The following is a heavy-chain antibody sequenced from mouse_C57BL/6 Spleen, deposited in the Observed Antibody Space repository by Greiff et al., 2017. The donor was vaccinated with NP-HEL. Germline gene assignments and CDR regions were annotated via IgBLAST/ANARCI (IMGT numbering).Heavy chain of an antibody. CDR2: IDPETGGT. CDR3: TRQSAYYSNYEFAY. J-gene: IGHJ3*01. D-gene: IGHD2-5*01. Sequence: QVQLKQSGAELVRPGASVTLSCKASGYTFTDYEMHWVKQTPVHGLEWIGAIDPETGGTAYNQKFKGKAILTADKSSSTAYMELRSLTSEDSAVYYCTRQSAYYSNYEFAYWGQGTLVTVSA. CDR1: GYTFTDYE. V-gene: IGHV1-15*01.